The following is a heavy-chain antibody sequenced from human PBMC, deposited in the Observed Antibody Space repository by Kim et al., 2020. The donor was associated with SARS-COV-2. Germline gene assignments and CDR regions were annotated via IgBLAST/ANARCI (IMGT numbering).Heavy chain of an antibody. D-gene: IGHD5-12*01. CDR2: INHSGST. V-gene: IGHV4-34*01. CDR3: ARGIVATPYYGMDV. CDR1: GGSFSGYY. Sequence: SETLSLTCAVYGGSFSGYYWSWIRQPPGKGLEWIGEINHSGSTNYNPSLKSRVTISVDTSKNQFSLKLSSVTAADTAVYYCARGIVATPYYGMDVWGQGTTVTVSS. J-gene: IGHJ6*02.